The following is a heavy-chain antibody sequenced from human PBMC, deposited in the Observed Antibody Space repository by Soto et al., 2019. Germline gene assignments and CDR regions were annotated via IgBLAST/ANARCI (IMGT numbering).Heavy chain of an antibody. D-gene: IGHD4-17*01. V-gene: IGHV3-33*01. J-gene: IGHJ4*02. CDR2: IWYDGSNK. CDR3: ARPLLTTVTTPFGY. Sequence: GGSLRLSCAASGFTFSSYGMHWVRQAPGKGLEWVAVIWYDGSNKYYADSVKGRFTISRDNSKNRLYLQMNSLRAEDTAVYYCARPLLTTVTTPFGYWGQGTLVTVSS. CDR1: GFTFSSYG.